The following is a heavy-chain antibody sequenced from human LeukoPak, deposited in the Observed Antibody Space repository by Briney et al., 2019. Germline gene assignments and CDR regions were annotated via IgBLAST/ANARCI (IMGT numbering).Heavy chain of an antibody. J-gene: IGHJ4*02. V-gene: IGHV3-23*01. Sequence: PGGSLRLSCAASGFTFSRHDMNWVRQAPGKGLEWVSVISDHGSLSNYADSVKGRFTISRDNSRDTLFLQMDSPRVEDTAVYYCAKGVVGGRRDYYSYFDSWGQGTLVTVSS. CDR3: AKGVVGGRRDYYSYFDS. D-gene: IGHD3-22*01. CDR1: GFTFSRHD. CDR2: ISDHGSLS.